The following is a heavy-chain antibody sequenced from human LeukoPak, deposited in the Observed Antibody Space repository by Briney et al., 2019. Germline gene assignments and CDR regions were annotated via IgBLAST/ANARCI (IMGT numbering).Heavy chain of an antibody. CDR2: VNHSGYT. Sequence: PSETLSLTCGVSGTSFSSYYWGWIRQTPGKGLEWIGEVNHSGYTNMNPSLKSRVTISVDASKNQFSLRMNTVTAADTAVYFCARMTTGHDYWGQGTLVTVSS. CDR3: ARMTTGHDY. D-gene: IGHD4-17*01. CDR1: GTSFSSYY. V-gene: IGHV4-34*01. J-gene: IGHJ4*02.